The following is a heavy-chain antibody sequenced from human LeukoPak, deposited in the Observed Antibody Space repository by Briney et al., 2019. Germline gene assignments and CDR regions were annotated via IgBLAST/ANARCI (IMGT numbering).Heavy chain of an antibody. V-gene: IGHV3-30*02. J-gene: IGHJ4*02. Sequence: PGGSLRLSCAASGFTFSSYDMQWVRQAPGKGLEWVAFIHYDGSKKYYVDSVKGRFTISRDNSKNTLYLQMNSLRAGDTAVYYCAKACYYGSGNQFDYWGQGTLVTVSS. CDR3: AKACYYGSGNQFDY. CDR1: GFTFSSYD. CDR2: IHYDGSKK. D-gene: IGHD3-10*01.